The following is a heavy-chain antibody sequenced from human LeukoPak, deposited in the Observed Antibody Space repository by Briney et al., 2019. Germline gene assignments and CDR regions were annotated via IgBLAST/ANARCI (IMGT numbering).Heavy chain of an antibody. CDR1: GGSISSYY. J-gene: IGHJ3*02. V-gene: IGHV4-59*01. CDR3: ARDFGGSYSDAFYI. CDR2: IYYSGST. Sequence: PSETLSLTCTVSGGSISSYYWSWIRQPPGKGLEWIGYIYYSGSTNYNPSLKSRVTISVDTSKYQFSLKLSSVTAADTAVYYWARDFGGSYSDAFYIWGQGTMVTVSS. D-gene: IGHD1-26*01.